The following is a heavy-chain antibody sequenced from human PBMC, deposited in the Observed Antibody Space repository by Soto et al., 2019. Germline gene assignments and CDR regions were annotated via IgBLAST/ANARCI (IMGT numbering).Heavy chain of an antibody. J-gene: IGHJ6*02. CDR2: IIPIFGTA. Sequence: QVQLVQSGAEVKKPGSSVKVSCKASGGTFSSYAISWVRQAPGQGPEWMGGIIPIFGTANYAQKFQGRVTITADESTSTAYMELSSLRSEDTAVYYCARVGYYYDSSGSYYYGMDVWGQGTTVTVSS. D-gene: IGHD3-22*01. V-gene: IGHV1-69*01. CDR1: GGTFSSYA. CDR3: ARVGYYYDSSGSYYYGMDV.